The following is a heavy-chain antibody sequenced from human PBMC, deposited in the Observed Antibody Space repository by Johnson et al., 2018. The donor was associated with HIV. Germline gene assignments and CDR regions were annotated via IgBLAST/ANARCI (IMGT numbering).Heavy chain of an antibody. V-gene: IGHV3-72*01. J-gene: IGHJ3*01. CDR3: AKDRSMDDAFDV. Sequence: VQLVESGGGLVQPGGSLRLSCAASGFTFSDHYMDWVRQAPGKGLEWVGRTRNKANSYTTEYAASVKGRFTISRDDSKNSLYLQMNSLRAGDTAVYYCAKDRSMDDAFDVWGQGTMVTVSS. D-gene: IGHD1-26*01. CDR1: GFTFSDHY. CDR2: TRNKANSYTT.